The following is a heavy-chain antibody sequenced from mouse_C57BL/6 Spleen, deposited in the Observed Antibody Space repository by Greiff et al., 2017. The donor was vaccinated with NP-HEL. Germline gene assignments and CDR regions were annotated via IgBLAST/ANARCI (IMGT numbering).Heavy chain of an antibody. Sequence: VQLQQSGAELVRPGTSVKLSCKASGYTFTSYWMHWVKQRPGQGLEWIGVIDPSDSYTNYNQKFKGKATLTVDTSSSTAYMQLSSLTSEDSAVYYCATYYGGGDYYAMDYWGQGTSVTVSS. D-gene: IGHD1-1*02. CDR2: IDPSDSYT. CDR3: ATYYGGGDYYAMDY. V-gene: IGHV1-59*01. CDR1: GYTFTSYW. J-gene: IGHJ4*01.